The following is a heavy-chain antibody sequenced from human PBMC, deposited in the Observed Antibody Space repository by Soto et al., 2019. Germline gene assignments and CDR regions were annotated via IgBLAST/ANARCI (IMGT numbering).Heavy chain of an antibody. Sequence: SETLSLTCTVSGGSISSNYWTWIRQPPGKGLEWIGYVYNSGSTNYNPSLKSRVTISEDTSKSQFSLRVNSMTAADTAVYYCARYRREAVAGYTLDNWGQGMLVTVSS. CDR1: GGSISSNY. V-gene: IGHV4-59*01. CDR3: ARYRREAVAGYTLDN. CDR2: VYNSGST. D-gene: IGHD6-13*01. J-gene: IGHJ4*02.